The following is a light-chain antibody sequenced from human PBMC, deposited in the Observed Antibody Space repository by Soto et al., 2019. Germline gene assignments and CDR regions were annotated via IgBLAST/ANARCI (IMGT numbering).Light chain of an antibody. CDR1: QDISNY. Sequence: DIQMTQSPSSLSASVGDRVTITCQASQDISNYLNWYQQKPGKAPKLLIYDASNLETGVPSRFSGSGSGTDFTFTISSLQPEDIGTYYCQQYDNLFTVGPGTKLDIK. CDR3: QQYDNLFT. CDR2: DAS. V-gene: IGKV1-33*01. J-gene: IGKJ3*01.